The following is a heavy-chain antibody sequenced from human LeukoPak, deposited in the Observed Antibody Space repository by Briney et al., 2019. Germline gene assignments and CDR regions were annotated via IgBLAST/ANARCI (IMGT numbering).Heavy chain of an antibody. D-gene: IGHD3-3*01. CDR3: ARAPSFVTIFGVVIHKGLDY. Sequence: SETLSLTCAVYGGSFSGYYWSWIRQPPGKGPEWIGEINHSGSTNYNPSLKSRVTISVDTSKNQFSLKLSSVTAADTAVYYCARAPSFVTIFGVVIHKGLDYWGQGTLVTVSS. CDR2: INHSGST. CDR1: GGSFSGYY. J-gene: IGHJ4*02. V-gene: IGHV4-34*01.